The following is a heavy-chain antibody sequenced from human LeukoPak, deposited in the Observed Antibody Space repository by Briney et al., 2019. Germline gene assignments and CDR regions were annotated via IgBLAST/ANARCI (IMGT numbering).Heavy chain of an antibody. Sequence: SETLSLTCTVSGGSISSYYWSWIRQPPGKGLEWIGYMFYNGSTNYNPSLKSRVSISVDTSKNQLSLKVNSVTAADTAVYYCARGGLWGNIDYWGQGTLVTVSS. J-gene: IGHJ4*02. CDR1: GGSISSYY. D-gene: IGHD5-18*01. CDR2: MFYNGST. CDR3: ARGGLWGNIDY. V-gene: IGHV4-59*01.